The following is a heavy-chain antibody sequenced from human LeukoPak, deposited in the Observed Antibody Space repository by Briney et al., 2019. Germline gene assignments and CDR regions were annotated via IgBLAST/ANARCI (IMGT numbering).Heavy chain of an antibody. CDR1: GGSISSGSYY. CDR3: ARAGGRTKSYWYFDL. V-gene: IGHV4-61*02. D-gene: IGHD2-8*02. CDR2: IYTSGST. Sequence: SQTLSLTCTVSGGSISSGSYYWSWIRQPAGKGLEWIGRIYTSGSTNYNPSLKSRVTISVDTSKNQFSLKLSSVTAADTAVYYCARAGGRTKSYWYFDLWGRGTLVTVSS. J-gene: IGHJ2*01.